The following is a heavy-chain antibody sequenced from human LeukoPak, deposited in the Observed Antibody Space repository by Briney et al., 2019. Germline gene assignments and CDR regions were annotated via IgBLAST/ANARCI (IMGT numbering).Heavy chain of an antibody. V-gene: IGHV4-39*01. CDR2: IYSSGST. J-gene: IGHJ4*02. D-gene: IGHD1-26*01. CDR1: GGSISSISYY. CDR3: ARQGVVGATGFDY. Sequence: SETLSLTCSVSGGSISSISYYWGWIRQPPGKGLEWIGNIYSSGSTYNNPSLKSRVIKSVDTSKNQFSLKLTSVTAADTAVYYCARQGVVGATGFDYWGQGTLVTVSS.